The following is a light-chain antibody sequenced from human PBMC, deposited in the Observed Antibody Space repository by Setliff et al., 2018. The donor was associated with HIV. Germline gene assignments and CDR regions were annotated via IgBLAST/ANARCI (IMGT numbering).Light chain of an antibody. V-gene: IGLV2-14*01. Sequence: QSALAQPASVSGYPGQSITISCIGSSSDIGNYNYVSWYQQHPGKAPKLMIYDVRSRPSGVSNRFSGSKSGNTASLTISGLQADDEADYYCSSYTSSSTYVFGTGTKVTVL. CDR2: DVR. J-gene: IGLJ1*01. CDR3: SSYTSSSTYV. CDR1: SSDIGNYNY.